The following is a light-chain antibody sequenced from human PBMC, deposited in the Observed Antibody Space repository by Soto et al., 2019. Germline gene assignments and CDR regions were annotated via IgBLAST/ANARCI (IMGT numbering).Light chain of an antibody. J-gene: IGLJ2*01. CDR2: RNN. V-gene: IGLV1-47*01. CDR3: AAWDDSLSAVV. CDR1: SSSIGSNY. Sequence: QSVLTQPPSASGTPGQRVTISCSGSSSSIGSNYEYWYQQFPGTAPKLLIYRNNQRPSGVPDRFSGSKSGTSASLAISGLRSEDEADYYCAAWDDSLSAVVFGGGTKLTVL.